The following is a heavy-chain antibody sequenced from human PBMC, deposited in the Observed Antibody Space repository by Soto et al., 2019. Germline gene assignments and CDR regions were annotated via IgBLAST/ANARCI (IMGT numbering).Heavy chain of an antibody. V-gene: IGHV3-30-3*01. D-gene: IGHD3-22*01. Sequence: PGGSLRLSCAASGFTFSSYAMHWVRQAPGKGLEWVAVISYDGSNKYYADSVKGRFTISRDNSKNTLYLQMNSLRAEDTAVYYCARVEYYDSSAPFDYWGQGTLVTVSS. CDR3: ARVEYYDSSAPFDY. CDR1: GFTFSSYA. CDR2: ISYDGSNK. J-gene: IGHJ4*02.